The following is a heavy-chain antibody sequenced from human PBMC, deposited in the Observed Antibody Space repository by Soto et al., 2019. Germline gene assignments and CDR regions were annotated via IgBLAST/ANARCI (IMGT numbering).Heavy chain of an antibody. Sequence: EVQLVESGGGLVQPGGSLRLSCAASGFTFSSYDMHWVRQATGKGLEWVSAIGTAGDTYYPGSVKGRFTISRENAKNSLYLQMNSLRAEDTAVYYCARDRMGSGGMDVWGQGTTVTVS. V-gene: IGHV3-13*01. D-gene: IGHD3-10*01. CDR2: IGTAGDT. CDR3: ARDRMGSGGMDV. J-gene: IGHJ6*02. CDR1: GFTFSSYD.